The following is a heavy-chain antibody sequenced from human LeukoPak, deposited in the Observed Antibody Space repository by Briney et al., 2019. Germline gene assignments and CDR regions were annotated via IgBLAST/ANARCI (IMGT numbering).Heavy chain of an antibody. CDR2: INSDGSST. D-gene: IGHD5-12*01. V-gene: IGHV3-74*01. CDR3: ARASGYDYLDFDY. Sequence: GGSLRLSCAASGFTFSSYWMHWVRQAPGKGLVWVSRINSDGSSTSYADSVKGRFTISRDNAKNTLYLQMNSLGAEDTAVYYCARASGYDYLDFDYWGQGTLVTVSS. CDR1: GFTFSSYW. J-gene: IGHJ4*02.